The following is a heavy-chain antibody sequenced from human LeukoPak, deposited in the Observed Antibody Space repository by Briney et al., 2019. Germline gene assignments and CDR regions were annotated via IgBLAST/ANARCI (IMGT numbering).Heavy chain of an antibody. Sequence: GGSLRLSCAASRFTFSSYAMSWVRQAPGKGLEWVSGISGSAVSTYYADSVKGRFTISRDHSKNTLHLQLNSLRAEDTAVYYCAKDRSSGWYDAFDIWGQGTLVTVSS. CDR3: AKDRSSGWYDAFDI. J-gene: IGHJ3*02. CDR1: RFTFSSYA. D-gene: IGHD6-19*01. V-gene: IGHV3-23*01. CDR2: ISGSAVST.